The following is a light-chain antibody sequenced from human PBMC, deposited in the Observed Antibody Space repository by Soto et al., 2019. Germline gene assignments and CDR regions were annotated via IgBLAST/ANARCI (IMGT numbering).Light chain of an antibody. V-gene: IGKV1-39*01. J-gene: IGKJ2*01. CDR2: GAS. Sequence: DIQMTQSPSSLSASVGDTVTISCRANQTFSGHLNWYQQNPGKAPKLLIYGASFLQSGVPSRFSGSGSGADFTLTIRSLQPDDSSTYFCQQSYRIPPTFGQGTKVEI. CDR3: QQSYRIPPT. CDR1: QTFSGH.